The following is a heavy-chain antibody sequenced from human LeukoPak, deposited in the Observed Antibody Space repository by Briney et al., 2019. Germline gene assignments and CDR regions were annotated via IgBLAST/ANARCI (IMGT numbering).Heavy chain of an antibody. CDR2: IFSSGAS. Sequence: SETLSLTCSVSGRSISPYYWSWFRQAPGRGLEWIGYIFSSGASTYKPSLKSRVTLSVDTSRNQFSMRLDSVTPADTAVYYCASYSSRLSYWGQGTLVTVSS. J-gene: IGHJ4*02. CDR1: GRSISPYY. D-gene: IGHD6-13*01. CDR3: ASYSSRLSY. V-gene: IGHV4-59*01.